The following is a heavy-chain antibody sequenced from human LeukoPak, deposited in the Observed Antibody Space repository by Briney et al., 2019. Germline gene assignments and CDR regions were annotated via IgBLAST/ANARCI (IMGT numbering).Heavy chain of an antibody. Sequence: PGGSLSLSCAASGFTFSNAWMSWVRQAPGKGLEWVGRIKSKTDGGTTDCAAPVKGRFTISRDDSQNTLYLQMNSLRPEDTAVYYCARSVLGPVLQDFDYWGRGTLVTVSS. V-gene: IGHV3-15*01. D-gene: IGHD3-3*02. CDR1: GFTFSNAW. CDR2: IKSKTDGGTT. J-gene: IGHJ4*02. CDR3: ARSVLGPVLQDFDY.